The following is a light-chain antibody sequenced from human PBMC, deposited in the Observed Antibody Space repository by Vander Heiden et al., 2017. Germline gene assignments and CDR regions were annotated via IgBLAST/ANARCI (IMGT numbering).Light chain of an antibody. CDR2: DAP. J-gene: IGKJ1*01. CDR3: QQYNTFSPWT. CDR1: QSISNW. Sequence: DIQMTQSPSTLPASVGDRVTITCRASQSISNWLAWYQQKPGRAPSLLIYDAPTLQSGVPSRFSGSGSGTEFTLTISSLQPGDFATYYCQQYNTFSPWTFGQGTKV. V-gene: IGKV1-5*01.